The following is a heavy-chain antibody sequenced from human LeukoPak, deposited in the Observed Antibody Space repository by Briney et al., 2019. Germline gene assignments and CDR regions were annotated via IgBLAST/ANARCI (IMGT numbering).Heavy chain of an antibody. J-gene: IGHJ4*02. CDR2: IRPDSGNT. D-gene: IGHD1-26*01. Sequence: ASVRVSCKGSGYTFTQYFIHWVRQAPGQGLEWMGRIRPDSGNTEYAQRFQGRVTMTRDTSITTVYMELHSLTFDDAAVYYCARDLSSTPNWELDYWGQGALVTVSS. CDR1: GYTFTQYF. V-gene: IGHV1-2*06. CDR3: ARDLSSTPNWELDY.